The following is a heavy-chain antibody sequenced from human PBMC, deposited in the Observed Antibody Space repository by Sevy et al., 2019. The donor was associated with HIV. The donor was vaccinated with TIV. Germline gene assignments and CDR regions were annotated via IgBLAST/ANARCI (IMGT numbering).Heavy chain of an antibody. CDR2: ISGNGENR. D-gene: IGHD3-3*02. CDR1: EFTFSSHA. CDR3: ARDGRGISAFDI. V-gene: IGHV3-23*01. Sequence: GGSLRLSCAASEFTFSSHAVSWVRQAPGKGLERVSAISGNGENRHYADSVRGRFTISRDNFKNTLYLQMNSLRAEDTALYYCARDGRGISAFDIWGQGTMVTVSS. J-gene: IGHJ3*02.